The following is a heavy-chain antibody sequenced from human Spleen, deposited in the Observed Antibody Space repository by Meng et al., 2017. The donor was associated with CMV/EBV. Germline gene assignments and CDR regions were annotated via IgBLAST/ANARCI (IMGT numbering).Heavy chain of an antibody. D-gene: IGHD5-18*01. CDR1: GYSFTDNY. CDR2: INPNSGGT. J-gene: IGHJ4*02. CDR3: AKDRAYSYGPSGY. V-gene: IGHV1-2*02. Sequence: CKASGYSFTDNYMHWVRQAPGQGLEWMGWINPNSGGTNYAQKFQGRVTMTRDTSISTAYMELSSLRLDDTAVYYCAKDRAYSYGPSGYWGQGTLVTVSS.